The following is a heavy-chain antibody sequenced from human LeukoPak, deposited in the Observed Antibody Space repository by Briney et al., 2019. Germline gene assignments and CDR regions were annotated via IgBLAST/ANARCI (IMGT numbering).Heavy chain of an antibody. CDR3: ARGRNYYDSSRYYYEGDAFDI. D-gene: IGHD3-22*01. Sequence: PRASVRVSCKASGYIFTSYYMYWVRQAPGQGLEWMGVINPSGGSIRYAQKFEGRVTMTRDTSTSTVYMELSSLRSEDTAVYYCARGRNYYDSSRYYYEGDAFDIWGQGTMVTVSS. CDR2: INPSGGSI. J-gene: IGHJ3*02. V-gene: IGHV1-46*01. CDR1: GYIFTSYY.